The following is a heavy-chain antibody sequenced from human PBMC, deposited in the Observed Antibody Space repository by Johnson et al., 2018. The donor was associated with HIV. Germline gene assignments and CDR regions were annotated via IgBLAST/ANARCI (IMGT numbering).Heavy chain of an antibody. CDR3: ARVGGSWMLDAFDI. D-gene: IGHD3-10*01. Sequence: QVQLVESGGGVVQPGGSLRLSCAASRFTFSTYGMHWVRQAPGKGLEWVAFIRYDGSNKYYADSVKGRFTISRDNSKNTLYLQMNSLRAGDSAVYYCARVGGSWMLDAFDIWGQGTMVTVSS. CDR2: IRYDGSNK. V-gene: IGHV3-30*02. CDR1: RFTFSTYG. J-gene: IGHJ3*02.